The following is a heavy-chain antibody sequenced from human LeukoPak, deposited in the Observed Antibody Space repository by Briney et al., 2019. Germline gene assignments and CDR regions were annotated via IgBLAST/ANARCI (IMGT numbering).Heavy chain of an antibody. CDR1: GFTSSSYA. J-gene: IGHJ4*02. CDR3: ARDISYYDSSGYSDY. CDR2: ISYDGSNK. V-gene: IGHV3-30-3*01. D-gene: IGHD3-22*01. Sequence: GGSLRLSCAASGFTSSSYAMHWVRQAPGKGLEWVAVISYDGSNKYYADSVKGRFTISRDNSKNTLYLQMNSLRAEDTAVYYCARDISYYDSSGYSDYWGQGTLVTVSS.